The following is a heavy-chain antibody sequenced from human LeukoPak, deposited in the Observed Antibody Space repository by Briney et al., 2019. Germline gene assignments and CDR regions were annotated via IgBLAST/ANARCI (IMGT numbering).Heavy chain of an antibody. CDR3: AKDDEISPGYSDYGYFDY. CDR2: ISGSGGST. CDR1: GFTFSSHA. D-gene: IGHD5-12*01. V-gene: IGHV3-23*01. Sequence: PGGSLRLSCAASGFTFSSHAMSWVRQAPGKGLQWVSGISGSGGSTYYADSVKGRFTISRDNSKNTLYLQMNSLRAEDTAVYYCAKDDEISPGYSDYGYFDYWGQGTLVTVSS. J-gene: IGHJ4*02.